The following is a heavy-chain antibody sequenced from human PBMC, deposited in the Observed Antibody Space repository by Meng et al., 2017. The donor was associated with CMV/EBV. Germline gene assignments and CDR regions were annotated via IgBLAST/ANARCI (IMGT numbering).Heavy chain of an antibody. Sequence: GESLKISCAASGFTFDDHGMSWVRQGPGKGLEWVSGINWNGGRTGYADSVKGRFTISRDNAKNSLYLQMNSLRAEDTAVYYCAKGEVLRFLEWLPPERAYGMDVWGQGTTVTVSS. CDR2: INWNGGRT. CDR1: GFTFDDHG. J-gene: IGHJ6*02. V-gene: IGHV3-20*04. D-gene: IGHD3-3*01. CDR3: AKGEVLRFLEWLPPERAYGMDV.